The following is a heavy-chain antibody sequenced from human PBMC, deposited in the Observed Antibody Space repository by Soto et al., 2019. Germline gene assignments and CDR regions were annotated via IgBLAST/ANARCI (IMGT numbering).Heavy chain of an antibody. Sequence: SGPTLVNPTETLTVTCTFSGFSLTSPGMCVSWIRQSPGKALEWLALIERDDDDKYYSTSLKTRLTISKDTRKNQVVLTMANMDPANTATYYCARSIRGPRRFNGMDVWGQGATVTVSS. V-gene: IGHV2-70*13. J-gene: IGHJ6*02. CDR3: ARSIRGPRRFNGMDV. D-gene: IGHD1-20*01. CDR1: GFSLTSPGMC. CDR2: IERDDDDK.